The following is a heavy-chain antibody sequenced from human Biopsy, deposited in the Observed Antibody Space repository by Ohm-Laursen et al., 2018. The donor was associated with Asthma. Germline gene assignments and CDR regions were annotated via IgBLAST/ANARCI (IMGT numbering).Heavy chain of an antibody. V-gene: IGHV4-59*01. CDR1: GGSINNFY. Sequence: TLSLTCTVSGGSINNFYWSWIRQPPGKGLESIGHVYYSGSTNYNPSLKSRVTISIDASKNQFSLKLTPVTAADTAVYYCARGVDRVTGLLDHFDSWGQGTLVTVSS. CDR3: ARGVDRVTGLLDHFDS. D-gene: IGHD2-21*02. CDR2: VYYSGST. J-gene: IGHJ4*02.